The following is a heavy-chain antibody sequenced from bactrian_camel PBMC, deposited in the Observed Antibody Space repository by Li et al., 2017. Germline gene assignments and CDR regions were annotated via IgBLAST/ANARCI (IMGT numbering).Heavy chain of an antibody. D-gene: IGHD5*01. V-gene: IGHV3S1*01. CDR2: IYIREGSP. J-gene: IGHJ4*01. Sequence: HVQLVESGGGSVQAGESLRLSCAASGYTSSNGCMGWFRQAPGKEREGVASIYIREGSPYYADSVKGRFIISIDNAKNTLYLQMNSLRTGDTAVYYCAIGLFADFGLGLGTQVTVS. CDR1: GYTSSNGC.